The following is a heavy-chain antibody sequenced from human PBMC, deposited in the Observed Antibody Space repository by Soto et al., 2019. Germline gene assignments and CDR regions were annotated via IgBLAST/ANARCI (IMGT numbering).Heavy chain of an antibody. CDR3: ANRSIAARPFDY. J-gene: IGHJ4*02. D-gene: IGHD6-6*01. V-gene: IGHV4-34*01. CDR1: GGSFSGYY. Sequence: SETLSLTCAVYGGSFSGYYWSWIRQPPGKGLEWIGEINHSGSTNYNPSLKSRVTISVDTSKNQFSLKLSSVTAADTAVYYCANRSIAARPFDYWGQGTLVTVSS. CDR2: INHSGST.